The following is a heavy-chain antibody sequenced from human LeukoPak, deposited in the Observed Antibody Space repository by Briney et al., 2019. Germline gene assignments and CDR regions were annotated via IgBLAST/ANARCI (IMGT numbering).Heavy chain of an antibody. D-gene: IGHD6-25*01. CDR2: ISGSGGST. CDR1: GFTFSSYA. J-gene: IGHJ6*02. V-gene: IGHV3-23*01. CDR3: AKGLHAWSPRPTYYYYGMDV. Sequence: GGSLRLSCAASGFTFSSYAMSWVRQAPGKGLEWVSAISGSGGSTYYADSVKGRFTISRDNSKNTLYLQMNSLRAEDTAVYYCAKGLHAWSPRPTYYYYGMDVWGQGTTVTVSS.